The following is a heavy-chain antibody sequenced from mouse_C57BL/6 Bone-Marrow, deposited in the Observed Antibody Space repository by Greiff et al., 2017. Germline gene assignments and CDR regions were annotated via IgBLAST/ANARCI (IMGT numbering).Heavy chain of an antibody. CDR1: GFTFSSYA. CDR2: ISSGGDYI. V-gene: IGHV5-9-1*02. Sequence: EVMLVESGEGLVKPGGSLKLSCAASGFTFSSYAMSWVRQTPEKRLEWVAYISSGGDYIYYADTVKGRFTISRDNARNTLYLQMSSLKSEDTAMYYCTRDLTTVVALDYWGQGTTLTVSS. D-gene: IGHD1-1*01. J-gene: IGHJ2*01. CDR3: TRDLTTVVALDY.